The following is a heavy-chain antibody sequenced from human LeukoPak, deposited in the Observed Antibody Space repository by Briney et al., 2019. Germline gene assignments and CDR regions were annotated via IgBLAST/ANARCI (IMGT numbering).Heavy chain of an antibody. J-gene: IGHJ4*02. D-gene: IGHD6-25*01. CDR3: AKGTPGYSSGY. CDR2: ISPTGSTT. Sequence: GGSLRLSCTASGFSFSGHWMHWARQLPGKGLVWVSRISPTGSTTSYADSVKGRFTVSRDNAKNTLYLQVNNLRAEDTAVYYCAKGTPGYSSGYWGQGTLVTVSS. CDR1: GFSFSGHW. V-gene: IGHV3-74*01.